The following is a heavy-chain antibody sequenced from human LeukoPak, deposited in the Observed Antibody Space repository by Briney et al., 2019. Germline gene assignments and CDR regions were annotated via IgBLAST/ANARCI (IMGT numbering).Heavy chain of an antibody. CDR2: ISSTSAYI. Sequence: PGGSLRLSCAGSGFAVKSYSLTWVRQAPGKGLEWVSSISSTSAYIHYADSVKGRFTISRDNVDNVVYLEMNSLGAEDTATYYCARVAVSGPTGWFDSWGQGTLVIVSS. CDR3: ARVAVSGPTGWFDS. D-gene: IGHD2-8*02. CDR1: GFAVKSYS. V-gene: IGHV3-21*01. J-gene: IGHJ5*01.